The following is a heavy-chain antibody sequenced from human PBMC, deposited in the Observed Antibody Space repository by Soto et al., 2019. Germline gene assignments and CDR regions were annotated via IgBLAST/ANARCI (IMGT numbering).Heavy chain of an antibody. CDR1: GFTFSSYA. D-gene: IGHD4-4*01. CDR2: ISYDGSNK. Sequence: QVQLVESGGGVVQPGRSLRLSCAASGFTFSSYAMHWVRQAPGKGLEWVAVISYDGSNKYYTDSVKGRFTISRDNSKNSLYMQMNSLRAEDTAVYYWARPLCRDDYNWGYFDLWGRGSLFTVSS. V-gene: IGHV3-30-3*01. CDR3: ARPLCRDDYNWGYFDL. J-gene: IGHJ2*01.